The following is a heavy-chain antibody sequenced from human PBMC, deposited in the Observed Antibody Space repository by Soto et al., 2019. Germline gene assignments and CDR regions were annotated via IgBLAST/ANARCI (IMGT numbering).Heavy chain of an antibody. CDR2: IYYSGST. Sequence: SETLSLTCTVSCGSISSISYYWGWIRQPPGKGLEWIGSIYYSGSTYYNPSLKSRVTISVDTSKNQFSLKLSSVTAADTAVYYCAIAYCTNGVCYDYYYGMDVWGQGTTVTVSS. CDR3: AIAYCTNGVCYDYYYGMDV. D-gene: IGHD2-8*01. CDR1: CGSISSISYY. V-gene: IGHV4-39*01. J-gene: IGHJ6*02.